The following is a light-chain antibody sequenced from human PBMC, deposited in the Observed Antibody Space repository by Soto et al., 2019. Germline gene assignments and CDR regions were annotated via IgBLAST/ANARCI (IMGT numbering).Light chain of an antibody. V-gene: IGLV1-40*01. Sequence: LTQPPSVSGAPGQRVTICCTGSSSNIGAGYDVHWYQQLPGTAPKLLIYGNSNRPSGVPDRFSGSKSGTSASLAITGLQAEDEADYYCQSYDSSLSGYVFGTRTKVTVL. CDR1: SSNIGAGYD. CDR3: QSYDSSLSGYV. CDR2: GNS. J-gene: IGLJ1*01.